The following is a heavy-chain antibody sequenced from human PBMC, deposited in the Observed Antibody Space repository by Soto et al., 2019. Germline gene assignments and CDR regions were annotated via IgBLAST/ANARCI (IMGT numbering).Heavy chain of an antibody. CDR2: ISYDGSSK. V-gene: IGHV3-30-3*01. J-gene: IGHJ4*02. D-gene: IGHD5-18*01. CDR1: GFTLNNYA. CDR3: ARGDGYIYGNTFDS. Sequence: QVQLVESGGGVVQPGRSLRLSCAASGFTLNNYAMHWVRQAPGKGLEWVAFISYDGSSKYYADSVTGRVTISRDNSRNIVYLQMNSLRAEDTAVYYCARGDGYIYGNTFDSWGQGNLVTVSS.